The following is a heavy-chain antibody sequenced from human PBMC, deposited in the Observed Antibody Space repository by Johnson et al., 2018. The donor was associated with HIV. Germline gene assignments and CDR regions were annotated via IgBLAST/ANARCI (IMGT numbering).Heavy chain of an antibody. J-gene: IGHJ3*02. CDR2: ISYDGSNK. CDR3: ARGGYSSGWIYAFDI. CDR1: GFTFSSYA. Sequence: QMLLVESGGGVVQPGRSLRLSCAASGFTFSSYAMHWVRQAPGKGLEWVAVISYDGSNKYYADSVKRRFTISRDNSKNTLYLQMNSLRAEDTAVYYCARGGYSSGWIYAFDIWGQGTMVTVSS. D-gene: IGHD6-19*01. V-gene: IGHV3-30*14.